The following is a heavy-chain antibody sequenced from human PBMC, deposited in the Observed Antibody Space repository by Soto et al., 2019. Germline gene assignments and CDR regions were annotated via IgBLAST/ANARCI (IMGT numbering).Heavy chain of an antibody. D-gene: IGHD3-16*02. J-gene: IGHJ3*02. Sequence: GESLKISCKGSGYIFTSYWIGWVRQMPGKGMEWMGIIYPGDSDTGYSPSFQGQVTISSDKSISTAYLQWSSLKASDTAMYYCARGLSSAFDIWGQGTMVTVSS. CDR2: IYPGDSDT. CDR3: ARGLSSAFDI. CDR1: GYIFTSYW. V-gene: IGHV5-51*01.